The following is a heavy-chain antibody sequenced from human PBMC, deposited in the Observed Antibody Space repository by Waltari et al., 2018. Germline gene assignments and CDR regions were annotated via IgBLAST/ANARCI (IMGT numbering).Heavy chain of an antibody. CDR1: GYTFTGYY. D-gene: IGHD2-21*02. J-gene: IGHJ2*01. Sequence: QVQLVQSGAEVKKPGASVKVSCKASGYTFTGYYMHWVRQAPGQGLEWRGWINPNRGGPNYAQKFQGRVTMPRDTSISTAYMELSRLISDDTAVYYCARDALGGNSQRPWYFDLWGRGTLVTVSS. V-gene: IGHV1-2*02. CDR3: ARDALGGNSQRPWYFDL. CDR2: INPNRGGP.